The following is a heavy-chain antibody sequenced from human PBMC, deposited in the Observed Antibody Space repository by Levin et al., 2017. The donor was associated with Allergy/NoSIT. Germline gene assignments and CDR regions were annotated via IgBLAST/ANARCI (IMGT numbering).Heavy chain of an antibody. J-gene: IGHJ4*02. D-gene: IGHD6-19*01. CDR3: ARDRIAVAGTNFDY. V-gene: IGHV1-46*01. CDR2: INPSGGST. Sequence: GESLKISCKASGYTFTSYYMHWVRQAPGQGLEWMGIINPSGGSTSYAQKFQGRVTMTRDTSTSTVYMELSSLRSEDTAVYYCARDRIAVAGTNFDYWGQGTLVTVSS. CDR1: GYTFTSYY.